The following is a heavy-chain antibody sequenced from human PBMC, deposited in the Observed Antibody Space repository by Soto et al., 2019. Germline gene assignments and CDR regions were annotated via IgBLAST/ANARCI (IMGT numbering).Heavy chain of an antibody. Sequence: SETLSLTCTVSGGSVSSGSYYWSWIRQPPGKGLEWIGYIYYSGSTNYNPSLKSRVTISVDTSKNQFSLKLSSVTAADTAVYYCASTMSYGSGSYYYYYGMDVWGQGTTVTVSS. CDR2: IYYSGST. D-gene: IGHD3-10*01. CDR3: ASTMSYGSGSYYYYYGMDV. J-gene: IGHJ6*02. CDR1: GGSVSSGSYY. V-gene: IGHV4-61*01.